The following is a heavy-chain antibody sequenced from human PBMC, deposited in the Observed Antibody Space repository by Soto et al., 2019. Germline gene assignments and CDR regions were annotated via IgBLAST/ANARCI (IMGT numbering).Heavy chain of an antibody. J-gene: IGHJ4*02. CDR2: ISSSSSTI. Sequence: EVQLVESGGGLVQPGGSLRLSCAASGFTFSSYSMNWVRQAPGKGLEWVSYISSSSSTIYYADSVKGRFTISRDNAKNSQYLQMNSLSAEDTAVYYCARGAGDSSSWPYYFDYWGQGTLVTVSS. CDR1: GFTFSSYS. CDR3: ARGAGDSSSWPYYFDY. D-gene: IGHD6-13*01. V-gene: IGHV3-48*01.